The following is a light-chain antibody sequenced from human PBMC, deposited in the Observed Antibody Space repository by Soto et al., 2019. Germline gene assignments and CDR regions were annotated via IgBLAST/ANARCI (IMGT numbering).Light chain of an antibody. V-gene: IGKV1-5*03. Sequence: DIQMTQSPSFLSASVGDRVTITCQASQDISTSLNWYQQKPGRAPKLLIYKASSLESGVPSRFSGSGSGTEFTLTISSLQPDDFATYYCQQYTSYWMFGQGTKVDIK. CDR3: QQYTSYWM. CDR1: QDISTS. CDR2: KAS. J-gene: IGKJ1*01.